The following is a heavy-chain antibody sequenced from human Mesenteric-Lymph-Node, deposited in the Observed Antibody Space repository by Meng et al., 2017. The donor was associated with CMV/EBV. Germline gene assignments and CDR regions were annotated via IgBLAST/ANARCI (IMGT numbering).Heavy chain of an antibody. Sequence: CKASGYTFTSYYMHWVRQAPGQGLEWMGIINPSGGSTSYAQKFQGRVTMTRDTSTSTVYMELSSLRSEDTAVYYCARVYASGTYYLDSWGQGTLVTVSS. D-gene: IGHD3-10*01. V-gene: IGHV1-46*01. CDR3: ARVYASGTYYLDS. CDR1: GYTFTSYY. CDR2: INPSGGST. J-gene: IGHJ4*02.